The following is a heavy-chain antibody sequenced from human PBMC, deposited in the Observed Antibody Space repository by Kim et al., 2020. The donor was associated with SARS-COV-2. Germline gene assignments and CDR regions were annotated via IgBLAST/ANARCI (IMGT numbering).Heavy chain of an antibody. CDR1: GGSISSSNW. CDR2: IYHSGST. D-gene: IGHD3-22*01. J-gene: IGHJ4*02. V-gene: IGHV4-4*02. Sequence: SETLSLTCAVSGGSISSSNWWSWVRQPPGKGLEWIGEIYHSGSTNYNPSLKSRVTISVDKSKNQFSLKLSSVTAADTAVYYCARTTYYYDSSGYLALDYWGQGTLVTVSS. CDR3: ARTTYYYDSSGYLALDY.